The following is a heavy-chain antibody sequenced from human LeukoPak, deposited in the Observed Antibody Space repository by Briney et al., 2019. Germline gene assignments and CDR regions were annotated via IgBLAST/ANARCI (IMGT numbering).Heavy chain of an antibody. J-gene: IGHJ4*02. Sequence: SVKVSCKASGGTFSSYAISWVRQAPGQGLEWMGRIIPILGIANYAQKFQGRVTMTRDTSTSTVYMELSSLRSEDTAVYYCARVFDLGSGYNYWGQGTLVTVSS. CDR3: ARVFDLGSGYNY. CDR2: IIPILGIA. CDR1: GGTFSSYA. V-gene: IGHV1-69*04. D-gene: IGHD3-22*01.